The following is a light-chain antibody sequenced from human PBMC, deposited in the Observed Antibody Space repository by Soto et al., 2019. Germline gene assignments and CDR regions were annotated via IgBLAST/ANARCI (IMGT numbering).Light chain of an antibody. V-gene: IGKV3-11*01. CDR1: QSVSSD. CDR3: HQRSNWPLT. Sequence: EIVWTQSPATLSLSPGEIATLSCRASQSVSSDLDWYQQKPGQAPRLLIYDASNRATGIPARFSGSGSGTDFTLTISSLEPEDFAVYYCHQRSNWPLTFGGGTKVEIK. J-gene: IGKJ4*01. CDR2: DAS.